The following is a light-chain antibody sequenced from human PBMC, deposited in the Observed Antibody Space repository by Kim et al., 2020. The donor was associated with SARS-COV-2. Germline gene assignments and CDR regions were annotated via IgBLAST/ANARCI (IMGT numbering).Light chain of an antibody. CDR2: AAS. CDR3: RQRYSTART. Sequence: DIQMTQSPSSLSASVGDRVTITCRASQSISGYLNWYQQKPGKAPKLLIYAASSLQSGVPSRFSGSGSGTDFTLTISSLQPEEFATAYCRQRYSTARTFGRGTKVDIK. J-gene: IGKJ1*01. CDR1: QSISGY. V-gene: IGKV1-39*01.